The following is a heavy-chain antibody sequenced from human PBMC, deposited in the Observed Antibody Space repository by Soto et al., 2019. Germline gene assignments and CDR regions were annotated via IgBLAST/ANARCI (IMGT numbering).Heavy chain of an antibody. J-gene: IGHJ4*02. CDR1: GFTFSSYA. D-gene: IGHD5-18*01. CDR2: ISYDGCNK. CDR3: ARGDTAMVTGFYY. Sequence: QVQLVGSGGGVVQPGRSLRLSCAASGFTFSSYAMHWVRQAPGKGLEGVAVISYDGCNKYYADSVKGRFTISRDNSKNTLHLQMNSLRAGDTAVYYCARGDTAMVTGFYYWGQGTLVTVSS. V-gene: IGHV3-30-3*01.